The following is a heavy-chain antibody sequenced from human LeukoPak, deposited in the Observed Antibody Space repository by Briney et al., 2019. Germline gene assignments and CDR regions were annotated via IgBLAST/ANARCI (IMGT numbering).Heavy chain of an antibody. CDR2: INTNTANP. CDR1: GYTFNSYA. J-gene: IGHJ6*02. CDR3: ARAPEPAPPYGMDV. Sequence: ASVKVSCKASGYTFNSYAMNWVRQAPGQGLEWMGWINTNTANPTYAQGFTGRFVFSLDTSVSTAYLQISSLKAEDTAVYYCARAPEPAPPYGMDVWGQGTTVTVSS. V-gene: IGHV7-4-1*02.